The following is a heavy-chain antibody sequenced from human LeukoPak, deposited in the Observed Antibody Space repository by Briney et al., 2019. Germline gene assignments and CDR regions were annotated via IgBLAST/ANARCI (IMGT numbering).Heavy chain of an antibody. J-gene: IGHJ4*02. D-gene: IGHD3/OR15-3a*01. CDR1: GFTFSDST. CDR2: IRRKVYGGTA. Sequence: GGSLRLSCAASGFTFSDSTMSWYRQAPGKGLEWVGFIRRKVYGGTAEYAASVKGRFTISRDDSKSIAYLQMDSLKIEDSAVYYCTRGQGLYYWGQGTLVIVSS. V-gene: IGHV3-49*03. CDR3: TRGQGLYY.